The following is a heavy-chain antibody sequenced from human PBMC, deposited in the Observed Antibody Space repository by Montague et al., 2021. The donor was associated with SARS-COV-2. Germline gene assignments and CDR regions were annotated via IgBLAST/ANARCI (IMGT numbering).Heavy chain of an antibody. J-gene: IGHJ4*02. CDR3: AREVDNYFGY. V-gene: IGHV6-1*01. Sequence: CAISGDSVSNNRAAWNWVRQSPSRGLEWLGRTYYTSKWYNDYALFVKSRITINPDTSKNQASLRLNSVTPEDTAIYFCAREVDNYFGYWGQGTLVTVSS. CDR1: GDSVSNNRAA. D-gene: IGHD3-9*01. CDR2: TYYTSKWYN.